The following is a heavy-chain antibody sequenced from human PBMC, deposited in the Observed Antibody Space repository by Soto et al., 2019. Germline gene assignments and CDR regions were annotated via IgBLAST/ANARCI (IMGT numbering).Heavy chain of an antibody. CDR3: ARVASGYSNYAPFGY. D-gene: IGHD4-4*01. Sequence: GASVKVSCKASGGTFSSYAISWVRQAPGQGLEWMGGIIPIFGTANYAQKFQGRVTITADKSTSTAYMELSSLRSDDTAVYYCARVASGYSNYAPFGYWGQGTLVTVSS. CDR1: GGTFSSYA. J-gene: IGHJ4*02. CDR2: IIPIFGTA. V-gene: IGHV1-69*06.